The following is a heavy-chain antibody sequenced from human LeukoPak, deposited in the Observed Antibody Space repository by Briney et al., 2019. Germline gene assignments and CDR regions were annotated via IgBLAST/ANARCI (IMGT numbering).Heavy chain of an antibody. CDR1: GFTFTSSA. D-gene: IGHD4-23*01. V-gene: IGHV1-58*02. CDR3: AADRGGNSDLRY. J-gene: IGHJ4*02. Sequence: GTSVKVSCKASGFTFTSSAMQWVLQARGQRLEWIGWIVVGSGNTNYAQKFQERVTITRDMSTSTAYMELSSLRSEDTAVYYCAADRGGNSDLRYWGQGTLVTVSS. CDR2: IVVGSGNT.